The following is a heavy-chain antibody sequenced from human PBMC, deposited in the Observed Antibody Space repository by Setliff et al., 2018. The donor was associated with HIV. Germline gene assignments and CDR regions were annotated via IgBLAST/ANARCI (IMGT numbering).Heavy chain of an antibody. J-gene: IGHJ6*03. D-gene: IGHD6-19*01. CDR1: GFTFSNYG. CDR2: IRSDESET. V-gene: IGHV3-30*02. CDR3: VREGSVGGRYYYYMNL. Sequence: PGGSLRLSCAASGFTFSNYGMHWVRQGPGKGLEWVAFIRSDESETYYADSVKGRFTISRDTSKNTLHLQMNSLRPEDSALYYCVREGSVGGRYYYYMNLWGKGTTVTVSS.